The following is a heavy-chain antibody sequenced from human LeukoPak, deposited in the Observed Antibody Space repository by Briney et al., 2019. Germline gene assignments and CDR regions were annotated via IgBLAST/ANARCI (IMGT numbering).Heavy chain of an antibody. Sequence: PSETLSLTCSVSGGSMSNYYWSWIRQTPGKGLEWIGGIYSNGRTHDNPSLKSRVTMSIDTSENQFSLRLNSVTAADTAVYYCARRTTKISGVACFDYWGQGTPDIVSS. CDR2: IYSNGRT. J-gene: IGHJ4*02. CDR1: GGSMSNYY. CDR3: ARRTTKISGVACFDY. V-gene: IGHV4-4*09. D-gene: IGHD3-3*01.